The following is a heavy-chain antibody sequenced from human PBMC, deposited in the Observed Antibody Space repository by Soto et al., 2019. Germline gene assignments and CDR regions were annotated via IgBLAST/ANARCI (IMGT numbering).Heavy chain of an antibody. CDR3: ARCSPRFLEPNYYFDY. CDR2: IIPIFGTA. J-gene: IGHJ4*02. CDR1: GGTFSSYA. Sequence: GASVKVSCKASGGTFSSYAISWVRQAPGQGLEWMGGIIPIFGTANYAQKFQGRVTITADESTSTAYMELSSLRSEDTAVYYCARCSPRFLEPNYYFDYWGQGTLVTVSS. D-gene: IGHD3-3*01. V-gene: IGHV1-69*13.